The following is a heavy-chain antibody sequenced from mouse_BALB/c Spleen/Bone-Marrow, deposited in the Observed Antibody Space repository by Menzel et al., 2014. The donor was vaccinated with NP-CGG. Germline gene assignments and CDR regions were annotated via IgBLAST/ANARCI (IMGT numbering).Heavy chain of an antibody. J-gene: IGHJ3*01. CDR3: AILGYYGGFAY. V-gene: IGHV4-1*02. CDR1: GFDFSRYW. Sequence: EVQLQQSGGGLVQPGGSLKLSCAASGFDFSRYWMSWVRQAPGKGLEWIGEINPDSSTINYTPSLKDKFIISRDNAKNXLYLQMSKVRSEDTALYYCAILGYYGGFAYWGQGTLVTVSA. CDR2: INPDSSTI. D-gene: IGHD2-3*01.